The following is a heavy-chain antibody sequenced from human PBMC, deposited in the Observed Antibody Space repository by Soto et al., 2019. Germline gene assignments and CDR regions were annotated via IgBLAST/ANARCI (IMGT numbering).Heavy chain of an antibody. J-gene: IGHJ6*02. CDR3: ARGHSSSWRGYYYGMDV. CDR1: GDRVSSNSAA. CDR2: TYYRSKWYN. Sequence: SETLSLTCAISGDRVSSNSAAWNWIRQSPSRGLEWLGRTYYRSKWYNDYAVSVKSRITINPDTSKNQFSLQLNSVTPEDTAVYYCARGHSSSWRGYYYGMDVWGQGTTVTVSS. V-gene: IGHV6-1*01. D-gene: IGHD6-13*01.